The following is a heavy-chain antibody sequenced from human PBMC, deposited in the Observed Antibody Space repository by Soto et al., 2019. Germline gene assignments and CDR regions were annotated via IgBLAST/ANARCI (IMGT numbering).Heavy chain of an antibody. V-gene: IGHV4-39*01. CDR3: ASYDFWSGYHIDY. CDR2: IYYSGST. CDR1: VCSISSSSYY. J-gene: IGHJ4*02. D-gene: IGHD3-3*01. Sequence: SETLSLTCTVSVCSISSSSYYWGWIRQPPGKGLEWIGSIYYSGSTYYNPSLKSRVTISVDTSKNQFSLKLSSVTAADTAVYYCASYDFWSGYHIDYWGQGTLVTVS.